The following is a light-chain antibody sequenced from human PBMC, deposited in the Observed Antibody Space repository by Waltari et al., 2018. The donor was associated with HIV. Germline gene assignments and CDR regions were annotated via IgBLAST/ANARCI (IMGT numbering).Light chain of an antibody. CDR1: QSGSSN. Sequence: EIVMTQSPAPLSVSPGERATLPCRASQSGSSNLAWYQQKPGQAPMLLIYGASTRATGIPARFSGSGSGTEFTLTISSLQSEDFAVYYCQQYNNWPPMYTFGQGTKLEIK. CDR3: QQYNNWPPMYT. V-gene: IGKV3-15*01. CDR2: GAS. J-gene: IGKJ2*01.